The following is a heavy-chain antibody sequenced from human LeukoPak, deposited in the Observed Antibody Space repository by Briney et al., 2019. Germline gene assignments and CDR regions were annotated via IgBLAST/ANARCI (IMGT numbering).Heavy chain of an antibody. V-gene: IGHV4-59*01. CDR3: ARDDNSAFDI. Sequence: PSETPSLTCTVSGGSISSYYWSWIRQPPGKGLEWIGYIYYSGSTNYNPSLKSRVTISVDTSKNQFSLKLSSVTAADTAVYYCARDDNSAFDIWGQGTMVTVSS. J-gene: IGHJ3*02. CDR1: GGSISSYY. CDR2: IYYSGST. D-gene: IGHD1-1*01.